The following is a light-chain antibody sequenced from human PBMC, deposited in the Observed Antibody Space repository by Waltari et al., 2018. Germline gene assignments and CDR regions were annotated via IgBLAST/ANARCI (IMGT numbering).Light chain of an antibody. CDR3: QTWGTGEV. CDR2: LNSDGSH. Sequence: QLVLTQSPSASASLGASVKHTCTLSNGHSSYAIPWPQQQPEKGPRYLMKLNSDGSHSKGDGIPDRFSGSSSGAERYLTISSLQSEDEADYYCQTWGTGEVFGGGTKLTVL. J-gene: IGLJ3*02. V-gene: IGLV4-69*01. CDR1: NGHSSYA.